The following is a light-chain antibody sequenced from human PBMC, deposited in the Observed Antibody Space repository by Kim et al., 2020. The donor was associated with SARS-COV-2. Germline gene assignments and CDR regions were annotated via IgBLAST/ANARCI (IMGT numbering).Light chain of an antibody. Sequence: DIQMTQSPSTLSAFVGDRVTMTCRANQTISRSVAWYQQRPGKALKLLIYTAFTLESGVPSRFSGSGSGTEFTLTISTLQPDDFATYYCQQYNDFPLTLGGGTKLEI. V-gene: IGKV1-5*03. J-gene: IGKJ4*01. CDR3: QQYNDFPLT. CDR2: TAF. CDR1: QTISRS.